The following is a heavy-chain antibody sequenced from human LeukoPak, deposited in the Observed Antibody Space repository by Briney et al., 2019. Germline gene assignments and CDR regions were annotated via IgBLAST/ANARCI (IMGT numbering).Heavy chain of an antibody. J-gene: IGHJ4*02. D-gene: IGHD4-23*01. CDR3: ARLYGGNSFDY. CDR1: GYSFTTSW. CDR2: IYPSDSDS. V-gene: IGHV5-51*01. Sequence: GESLKISCKGSGYSFTTSWIGWVRQMPGKGLEWMGIIYPSDSDSRYSPSFQGQVSISVDKSISTAYLQWSSLKASDTAMYYCARLYGGNSFDYWGKGTLVTVSS.